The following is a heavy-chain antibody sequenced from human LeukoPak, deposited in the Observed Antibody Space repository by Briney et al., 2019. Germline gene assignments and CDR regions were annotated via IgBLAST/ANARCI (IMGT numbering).Heavy chain of an antibody. J-gene: IGHJ4*02. D-gene: IGHD6-19*01. V-gene: IGHV1-2*04. CDR3: AVPGGSGWYERFDY. CDR1: GYTFTHYY. CDR2: INLKSGGT. Sequence: ASVKVSCKASGYTFTHYYIHWVRQAPAHGGEWMSWINLKSGGTIHAHKLQGWVTMTRDTSISTAYMELSRLRSHDTAVYYCAVPGGSGWYERFDYWGQGTLVTVSS.